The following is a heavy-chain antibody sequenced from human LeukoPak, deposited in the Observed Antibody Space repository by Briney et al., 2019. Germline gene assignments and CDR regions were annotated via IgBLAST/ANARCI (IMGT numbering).Heavy chain of an antibody. CDR3: ARHGARTGDFDY. D-gene: IGHD7-27*01. CDR1: GGSINSSSYY. Sequence: SETLSLTCTVSGGSINSSSYYWGWIRQPPGKGLEWIGSIYYSGSTYYNPSLKSRVTISVDTSKNQFSLKLSSVTAADTAVYYCARHGARTGDFDYWGQGTLVTVSS. J-gene: IGHJ4*02. CDR2: IYYSGST. V-gene: IGHV4-39*01.